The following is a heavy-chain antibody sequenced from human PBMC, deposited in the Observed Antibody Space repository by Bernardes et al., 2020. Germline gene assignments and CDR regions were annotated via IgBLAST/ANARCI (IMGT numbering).Heavy chain of an antibody. CDR2: IKQDGSEK. CDR3: ARDVTHPLEWSGYYSYYYGMDV. CDR1: GFTFSSYW. D-gene: IGHD3-3*01. J-gene: IGHJ6*02. V-gene: IGHV3-7*01. Sequence: GGSLRLSCAASGFTFSSYWMSWVRQAPGKGLEWVANIKQDGSEKYYVDSVKGRFTIPRDNAKNSLYLQMNSLRAEDTAVYYCARDVTHPLEWSGYYSYYYGMDVWGQGTTVTVSS.